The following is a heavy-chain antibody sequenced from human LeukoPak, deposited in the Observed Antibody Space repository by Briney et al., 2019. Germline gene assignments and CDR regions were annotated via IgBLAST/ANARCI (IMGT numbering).Heavy chain of an antibody. CDR1: GGSVSSYY. Sequence: SETLSVTCTVSGGSVSSYYWSWIRQPPGKGLEWIGYIYYSGSTSYNPSLKSRVTISVDTSKNQFSLKLSSVTAADTAVYYCARQKYCASDAFDIWGQGTMVTVSS. J-gene: IGHJ3*02. CDR3: ARQKYCASDAFDI. D-gene: IGHD2-8*02. V-gene: IGHV4-59*08. CDR2: IYYSGST.